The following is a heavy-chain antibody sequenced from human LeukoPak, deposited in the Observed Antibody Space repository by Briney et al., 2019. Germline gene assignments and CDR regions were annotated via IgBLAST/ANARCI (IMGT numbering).Heavy chain of an antibody. CDR3: TRGAHSNGWYDPAY. V-gene: IGHV3-30-3*01. D-gene: IGHD6-19*01. Sequence: PGGSLRLSCAASGFTFSSYAMHWVRQAPGKGLEWVAVISYDGSNKYYADSVKGRFTISRDNSKNTLYLQMNSLRAEDTAVYYCTRGAHSNGWYDPAYWGQGTLVTVSS. CDR2: ISYDGSNK. J-gene: IGHJ4*02. CDR1: GFTFSSYA.